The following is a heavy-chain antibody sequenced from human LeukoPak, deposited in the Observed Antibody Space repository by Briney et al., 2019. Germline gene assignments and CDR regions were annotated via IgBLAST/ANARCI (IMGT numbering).Heavy chain of an antibody. J-gene: IGHJ5*02. V-gene: IGHV3-21*01. CDR2: ISNSSSYI. D-gene: IGHD3-16*01. CDR1: GFTFSSYS. Sequence: PGGSLRLSCAASGFTFSSYSVNWVRQAPGKGLEWVSSISNSSSYIYYADSVKGRFTISRDNAKNSLYLQMNSLRAEDTAVYYCARGDWFDPWGQGTLVTVSS. CDR3: ARGDWFDP.